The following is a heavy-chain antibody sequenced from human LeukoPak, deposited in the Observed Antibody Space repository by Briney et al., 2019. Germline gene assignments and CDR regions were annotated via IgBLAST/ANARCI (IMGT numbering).Heavy chain of an antibody. CDR2: VYHSGST. V-gene: IGHV4-38-2*01. CDR3: ARHGNYYDTSQSDP. CDR1: GYSISSGYY. J-gene: IGHJ5*02. D-gene: IGHD3-22*01. Sequence: SETLSLTCAVSGYSISSGYYWGWIRQPPGKGMEWIGSVYHSGSTYYNPSLKSRVTISVDTSKNQFSLKLSSVTAADTAVYYCARHGNYYDTSQSDPWGQGTLVTVSS.